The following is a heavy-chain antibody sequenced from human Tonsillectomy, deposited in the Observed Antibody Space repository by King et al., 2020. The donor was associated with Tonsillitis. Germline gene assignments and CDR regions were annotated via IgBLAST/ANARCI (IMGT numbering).Heavy chain of an antibody. J-gene: IGHJ6*02. Sequence: VQLVESGGGLVQPGGSLRLSCAASGFTFSSYSMNWVRQAPGKGLEWVSYISSSSSTIYYADSVKGRFTISRDNAKNSLFLQMNSLRDEDTAVYYCASSVGRYGSGTYGYDYYAMDVWGQGTTVTVSS. CDR2: ISSSSSTI. CDR3: ASSVGRYGSGTYGYDYYAMDV. D-gene: IGHD3-10*01. V-gene: IGHV3-48*02. CDR1: GFTFSSYS.